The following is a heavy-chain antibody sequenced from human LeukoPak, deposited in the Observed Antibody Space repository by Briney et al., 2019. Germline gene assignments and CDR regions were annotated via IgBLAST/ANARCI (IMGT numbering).Heavy chain of an antibody. CDR2: INANSGGT. D-gene: IGHD3-10*01. CDR3: ARGRLGTWFGELKA. CDR1: GYIFTGYY. Sequence: GASVKVSCKASGYIFTGYYMHWVRQAPGQGLEWMGWINANSGGTNYAQKFQGRVTMTRDTSISTAYMELSSLRSDDTAVYYCARGRLGTWFGELKAWGQGTLVTVSS. J-gene: IGHJ5*02. V-gene: IGHV1-2*02.